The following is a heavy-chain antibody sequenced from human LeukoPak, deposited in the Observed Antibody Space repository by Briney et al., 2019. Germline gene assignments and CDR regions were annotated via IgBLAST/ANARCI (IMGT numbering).Heavy chain of an antibody. CDR1: GFTFSSYW. J-gene: IGHJ4*02. V-gene: IGHV3-23*01. Sequence: GGSLRLSCAASGFTFSSYWMHWVRQAPGKGLEWVSAISGSGDITYYADSVKGRFTISRDNSKNTVYLQMNSVRAEDTAVYYCAKDGAWLRFDDWGQGTLVTVSS. D-gene: IGHD5-12*01. CDR3: AKDGAWLRFDD. CDR2: ISGSGDIT.